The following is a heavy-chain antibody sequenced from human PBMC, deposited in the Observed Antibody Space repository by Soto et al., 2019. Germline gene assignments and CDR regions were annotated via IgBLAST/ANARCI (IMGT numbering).Heavy chain of an antibody. CDR3: ARGRGYCSGGSCYNWFDP. Sequence: TLSLTCTVSGGSVSSGSYYWSWIRQPPGKGLEWIGYIYYSGSTNYNPSLKSRVTISVDTSKNQFSLKLSSVTAADTAVYYCARGRGYCSGGSCYNWFDPWGQGTLVTVSS. V-gene: IGHV4-61*01. CDR2: IYYSGST. CDR1: GGSVSSGSYY. J-gene: IGHJ5*02. D-gene: IGHD2-15*01.